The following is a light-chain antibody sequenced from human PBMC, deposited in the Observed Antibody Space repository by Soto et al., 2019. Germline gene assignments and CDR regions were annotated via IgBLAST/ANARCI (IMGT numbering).Light chain of an antibody. Sequence: QAVVTQGPSLTVSPGGTVTLTCGSSTGAVSSGHYPYWFQQKPGQAPRTLIYDASNKYSWTPARFSGSLLGGKAALTLTGAQPEDEADYYCLLSYSGARVFGGGTKVTVL. CDR3: LLSYSGARV. CDR2: DAS. V-gene: IGLV7-46*01. CDR1: TGAVSSGHY. J-gene: IGLJ2*01.